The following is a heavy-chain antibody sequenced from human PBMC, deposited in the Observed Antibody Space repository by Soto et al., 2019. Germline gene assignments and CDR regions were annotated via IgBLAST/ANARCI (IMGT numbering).Heavy chain of an antibody. CDR1: GFTFSDYA. Sequence: EVQLLESGGGSVHPGESLRLSCAASGFTFSDYAMAWVRQAPGKGLEWVSSASGSGSGTYYADSVKGRFTISRDNSKNTVYLHVNTLRDEDTAVYYCARGGAMGVDYWGQGTLVTVSS. D-gene: IGHD1-26*01. CDR3: ARGGAMGVDY. CDR2: ASGSGSGT. J-gene: IGHJ4*02. V-gene: IGHV3-23*01.